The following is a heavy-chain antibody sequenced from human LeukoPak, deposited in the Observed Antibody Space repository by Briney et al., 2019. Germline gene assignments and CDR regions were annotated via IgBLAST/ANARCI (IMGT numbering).Heavy chain of an antibody. Sequence: SVKVSCKASGGTFSSYAISWVRQAPGQGLEWMGRIIPILGIANYAQKFQGRVTITADKSTSTAYMELSSLRSEDTAVYYCARCPRSTVILKYGMDVWGQGTTVTVSS. V-gene: IGHV1-69*04. J-gene: IGHJ6*02. CDR3: ARCPRSTVILKYGMDV. D-gene: IGHD4-17*01. CDR1: GGTFSSYA. CDR2: IIPILGIA.